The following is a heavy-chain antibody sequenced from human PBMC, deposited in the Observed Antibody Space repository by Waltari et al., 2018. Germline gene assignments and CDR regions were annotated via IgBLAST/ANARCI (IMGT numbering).Heavy chain of an antibody. J-gene: IGHJ1*01. Sequence: WGGCRQPPGKGLGWVGEISDRGSTKYNPSLKSRVTISGDTSKNQFSLKVSSVTAADMAVYYCARAPSGTIEYFQHWGQGTLVTVSS. V-gene: IGHV4-34*01. CDR3: ARAPSGTIEYFQH. CDR2: ISDRGST. D-gene: IGHD1-26*01.